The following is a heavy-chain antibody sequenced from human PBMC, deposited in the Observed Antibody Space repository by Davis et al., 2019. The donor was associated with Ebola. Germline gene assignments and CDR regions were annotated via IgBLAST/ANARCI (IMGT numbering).Heavy chain of an antibody. Sequence: GGSLRLSCAASGFTFSSYWMSWVRQAPGKGLEWVANIKQDGSDKHYVDSVKGRFTISRDNAKNSLYLQMNSLRVEDTAIYYCAREEGSSRWQNNWFDYWGQGTLVTVSS. D-gene: IGHD2-2*01. CDR3: AREEGSSRWQNNWFDY. J-gene: IGHJ5*01. V-gene: IGHV3-7*01. CDR2: IKQDGSDK. CDR1: GFTFSSYW.